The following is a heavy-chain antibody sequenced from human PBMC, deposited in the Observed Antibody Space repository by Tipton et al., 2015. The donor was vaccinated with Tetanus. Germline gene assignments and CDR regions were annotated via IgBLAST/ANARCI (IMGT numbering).Heavy chain of an antibody. CDR3: ARGLIVGATSSTNYYYGMDV. J-gene: IGHJ6*02. CDR1: GGTFSSYA. Sequence: QSGPEVKKPGSSVKVSCKASGGTFSSYAISWVRQAPGQGLEWMGGIIPIFGTANYAQKFQGRVTITADESTSTAYMELSSLRSEDTAVYYCARGLIVGATSSTNYYYGMDVWGQGTTVTVSS. CDR2: IIPIFGTA. V-gene: IGHV1-69*01. D-gene: IGHD1-26*01.